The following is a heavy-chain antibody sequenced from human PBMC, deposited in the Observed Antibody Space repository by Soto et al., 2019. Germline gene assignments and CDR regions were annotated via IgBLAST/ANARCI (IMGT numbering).Heavy chain of an antibody. D-gene: IGHD1-26*01. V-gene: IGHV3-53*01. J-gene: IGHJ4*02. CDR3: ARVNSAWALHY. Sequence: TGGSLRLSCVGSGFSVYSVYMSWVRQAPGKGLEWVSVIYADGNTYYADSVKGRFTISRDNSKNTLYLQMNTLRADDTAVYYCARVNSAWALHYWGQGTLVTVSS. CDR1: GFSVYSVY. CDR2: IYADGNT.